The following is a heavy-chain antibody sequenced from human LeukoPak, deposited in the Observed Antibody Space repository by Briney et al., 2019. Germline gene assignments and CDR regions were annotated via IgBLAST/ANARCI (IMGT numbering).Heavy chain of an antibody. CDR3: ARDMDYRPIGSYYYGY. CDR2: TYGDGSK. J-gene: IGHJ4*02. V-gene: IGHV3-30*03. Sequence: GGSLRLSCAASGFPFSSYGMHWVRQAPGKGLEWVAVTYGDGSKYYADSVKGRFTISRDNSKNTLYVQMNSLRAEDTAVYYCARDMDYRPIGSYYYGYWGQGTLVTVSS. D-gene: IGHD1-26*01. CDR1: GFPFSSYG.